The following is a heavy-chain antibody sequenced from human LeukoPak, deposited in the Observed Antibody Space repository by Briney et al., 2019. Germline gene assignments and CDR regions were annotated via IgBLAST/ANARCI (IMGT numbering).Heavy chain of an antibody. CDR2: INPNSGGT. Sequence: ASVKVSCKASGYTFTGYYIHWVRQAPGQGLEWLGWINPNSGGTNYAQKFQGRVTMTRDTSITTAYMELSRLRSDDTAVYFCARGSYSSGRSAVDYWGQGTLVTVSS. CDR1: GYTFTGYY. J-gene: IGHJ4*02. V-gene: IGHV1-2*02. CDR3: ARGSYSSGRSAVDY. D-gene: IGHD6-19*01.